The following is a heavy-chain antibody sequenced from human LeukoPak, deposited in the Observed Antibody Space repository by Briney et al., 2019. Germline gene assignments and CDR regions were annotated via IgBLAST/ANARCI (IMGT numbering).Heavy chain of an antibody. D-gene: IGHD2-21*01. CDR2: IYSGGST. CDR1: GFTVSSNY. CDR3: ARDSGPGVIVQH. J-gene: IGHJ1*01. Sequence: AGGSLRLSCAASGFTVSSNYKSWVRQAPGKGLEWVPVIYSGGSTYYADSVKGRFTISRDNSKNTLYLQMNSLRAEDTAVYYCARDSGPGVIVQHWGQGTLVTVSS. V-gene: IGHV3-66*01.